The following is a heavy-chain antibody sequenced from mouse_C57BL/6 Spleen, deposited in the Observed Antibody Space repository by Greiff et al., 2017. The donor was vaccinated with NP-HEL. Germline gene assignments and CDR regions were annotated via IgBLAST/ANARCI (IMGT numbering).Heavy chain of an antibody. J-gene: IGHJ3*01. V-gene: IGHV1-69*01. CDR2: LDPSDSYT. D-gene: IGHD2-3*01. CDR1: GYTFTSYW. Sequence: QVQLQQPGAELVMPGASVKLSCKASGYTFTSYWMHWVKQRPGQGLEWIGELDPSDSYTNYNQKFKGKSTLTVDKSSSTAYMQLSSLTSEDSAVYYCARSNGYYVFAYWGQGTLVTVSA. CDR3: ARSNGYYVFAY.